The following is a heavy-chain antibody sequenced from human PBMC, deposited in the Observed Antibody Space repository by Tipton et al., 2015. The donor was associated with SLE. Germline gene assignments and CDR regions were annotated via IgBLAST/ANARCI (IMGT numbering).Heavy chain of an antibody. CDR3: SGGSYI. V-gene: IGHV3-74*01. CDR2: INSDGSTT. Sequence: SLRLSCAASGFTFSSYWMHWVRQAPGKGLVWVSHINSDGSTTSYADSVKGRFTISRDNSKNTLYLQMNSLRADDTAVYYCSGGSYIGGQGTLVTVSS. D-gene: IGHD3-16*01. J-gene: IGHJ4*02. CDR1: GFTFSSYW.